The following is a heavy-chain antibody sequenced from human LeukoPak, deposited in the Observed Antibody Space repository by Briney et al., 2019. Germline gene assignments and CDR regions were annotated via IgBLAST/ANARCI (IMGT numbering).Heavy chain of an antibody. CDR2: ISYDGSNK. D-gene: IGHD3-10*01. J-gene: IGHJ4*02. Sequence: GGSLRLSCAASGLTFSSYGMHWVRQAPGKGLEWVAVISYDGSNKYYADSVKGRFTISRDNSKNTLYLQMNSLRAEDTAVYYCAKEYKAMVRGVIRSPLDYWGQGTLVTVSS. CDR3: AKEYKAMVRGVIRSPLDY. V-gene: IGHV3-30*18. CDR1: GLTFSSYG.